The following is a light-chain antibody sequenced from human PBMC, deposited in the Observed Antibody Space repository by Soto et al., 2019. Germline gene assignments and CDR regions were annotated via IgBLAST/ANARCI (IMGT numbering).Light chain of an antibody. CDR1: SSDIGAYNY. CDR2: EVT. CDR3: SSYTTGTPYV. V-gene: IGLV2-14*01. Sequence: QSVLTQPASVSGSRGQSITISCTGTSSDIGAYNYVSWYQQHPGKAPKLMIYEVTNRPSGVSNRFSGSQSGNTASLTISGLQAEDEADYYCSSYTTGTPYVFGTGTKVTVL. J-gene: IGLJ1*01.